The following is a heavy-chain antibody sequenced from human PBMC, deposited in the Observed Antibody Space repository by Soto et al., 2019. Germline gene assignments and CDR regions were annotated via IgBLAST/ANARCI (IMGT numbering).Heavy chain of an antibody. V-gene: IGHV3-7*01. CDR1: GFTSSSQW. J-gene: IGHJ6*03. Sequence: EVKLVESGGGLVQPGGSLRLSCAASGFTSSSQWMTWVRQAPGKGLEWVANIKEDGSEKYYVESVKGRFTISRDSAKDSLYLPMNRLRAEDTGVYFWAKGIYYYYMGLWGKGTTVNVSS. CDR3: AKGIYYYYMGL. CDR2: IKEDGSEK.